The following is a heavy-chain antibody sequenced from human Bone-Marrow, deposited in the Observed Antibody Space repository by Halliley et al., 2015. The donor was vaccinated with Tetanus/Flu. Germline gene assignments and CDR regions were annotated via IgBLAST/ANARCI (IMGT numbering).Heavy chain of an antibody. J-gene: IGHJ6*02. D-gene: IGHD2-21*02. Sequence: IIIFVANALKGRFTISRDNAKNSLYLQMDSLRAEDTAVYYCARDYLSYCGGDCYPLYYGMDVWGQGTTVTVSS. CDR2: III. CDR3: ARDYLSYCGGDCYPLYYGMDV. V-gene: IGHV3-48*03.